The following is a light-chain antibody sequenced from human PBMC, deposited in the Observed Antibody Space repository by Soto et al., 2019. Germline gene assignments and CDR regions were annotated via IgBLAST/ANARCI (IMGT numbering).Light chain of an antibody. CDR3: QQYNNWPT. J-gene: IGKJ3*01. V-gene: IGKV3-15*01. CDR1: QSVSSN. CDR2: GAS. Sequence: EIVMTQSPATLSVSPGERATLSCRASQSVSSNLAWYQQKPGQAPRLLIYGASTRATGIPARFSGSGYGTEFTLTISSLQSEDFAVYYWQQYNNWPTFGPGTKVDIK.